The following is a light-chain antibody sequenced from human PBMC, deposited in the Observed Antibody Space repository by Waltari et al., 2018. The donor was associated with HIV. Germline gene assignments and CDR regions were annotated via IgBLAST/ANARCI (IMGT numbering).Light chain of an antibody. V-gene: IGLV1-47*01. Sequence: QSALTQPPSTSGTPGQTVTIPCSGSSSNIGDNYVSWYQQLPGTAPKLLIYRNRPRPSGVRDRFSGSKSGTSASLAINDLRAEDEAEYHCAAWDDSLSGWVFGGGTNLTVL. J-gene: IGLJ3*02. CDR2: RNR. CDR1: SSNIGDNY. CDR3: AAWDDSLSGWV.